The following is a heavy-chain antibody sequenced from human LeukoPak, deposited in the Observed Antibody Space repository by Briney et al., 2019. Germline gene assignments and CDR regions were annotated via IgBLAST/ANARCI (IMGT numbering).Heavy chain of an antibody. J-gene: IGHJ4*02. CDR3: GGDQPSTGWSLDY. CDR1: GFIIKSYA. CDR2: IWYDGSNK. D-gene: IGHD6-19*01. Sequence: PGGSLLLCCASSGFIIKSYARCVVRQAPGKGLEWVTMIWYDGSNKYYGDSVKGRFTISSDNSTNTVYLQMNSLRVEDTAVYYRGGDQPSTGWSLDYWGQGALVTVSS. V-gene: IGHV3-33*01.